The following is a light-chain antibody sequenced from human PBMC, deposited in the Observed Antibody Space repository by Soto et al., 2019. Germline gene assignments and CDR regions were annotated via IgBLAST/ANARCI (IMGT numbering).Light chain of an antibody. V-gene: IGKV3-11*01. Sequence: EIVLTQSPATLSLSPGERATLSCRASQSVGSSLAWYHQKPGQAPRRLIYDPSNSATGIPARLSGSASGTACSPAICILVTEDFASYDCQHRRNLPSLTFGVETTVDIK. CDR1: QSVGSS. CDR2: DPS. J-gene: IGKJ4*01. CDR3: QHRRNLPSLT.